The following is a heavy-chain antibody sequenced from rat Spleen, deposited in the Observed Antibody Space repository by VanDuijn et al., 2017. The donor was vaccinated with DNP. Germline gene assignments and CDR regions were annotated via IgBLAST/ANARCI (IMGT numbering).Heavy chain of an antibody. J-gene: IGHJ4*01. D-gene: IGHD1-1*01. CDR1: GFTFNNYW. Sequence: EVQLVESGGDLVQPGRSLNLSCVASGFTFNNYWMTWIRQVPGKGLEWIASITSGDPHAYYPDSVKGRFTVSRDNAENTLYLQMNSLRSEDTDTYYCATLITFMGVWSQGTSVTVSS. CDR3: ATLITFMGV. CDR2: ITSGDPHA. V-gene: IGHV5-31*01.